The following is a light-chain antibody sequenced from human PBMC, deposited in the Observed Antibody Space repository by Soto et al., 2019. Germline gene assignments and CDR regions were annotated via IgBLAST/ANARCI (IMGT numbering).Light chain of an antibody. CDR2: LAS. CDR1: QSLLKSNGYNY. J-gene: IGKJ2*02. CDR3: MQTLETRT. V-gene: IGKV2-28*01. Sequence: VMNQSPLSLPVTPGEPASISCRSSQSLLKSNGYNYLSWYVQKPGQSPRLLIYLASHRASGVPERFSGSGSGTDFTLKISTVEAEDIGVYFCMQTLETRTFGQGTKLEI.